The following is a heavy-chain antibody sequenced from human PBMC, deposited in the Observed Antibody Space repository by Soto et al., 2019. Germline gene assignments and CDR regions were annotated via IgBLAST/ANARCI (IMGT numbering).Heavy chain of an antibody. D-gene: IGHD1-1*01. CDR1: GFTFSSYA. CDR3: AKELERRFDY. Sequence: QVQLVESGGGVVQPGRSLRLSCAASGFTFSSYAMHWVRQAPGKGLEWVAIISYDGSNKYYVGSVKGRFTVSRDNSKNTLYLQMNSLRAEDTAVYYCAKELERRFDYWGRGALVTVSS. J-gene: IGHJ4*02. V-gene: IGHV3-30-3*01. CDR2: ISYDGSNK.